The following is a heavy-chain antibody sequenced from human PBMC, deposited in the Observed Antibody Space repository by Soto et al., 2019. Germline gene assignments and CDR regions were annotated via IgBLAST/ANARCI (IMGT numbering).Heavy chain of an antibody. Sequence: QVQLVQSGGGVVQPGRSLRLSCAASGFAFTSYTMHWVRQAPGRGLDWVALISYDGDNKYYADSVKGRFTISRDNSKNTLYLQINGLRAEDTAVYYCARGTTYHYGTALDPWGQGALVTVSS. J-gene: IGHJ5*02. D-gene: IGHD3-10*01. CDR3: ARGTTYHYGTALDP. V-gene: IGHV3-30-3*01. CDR1: GFAFTSYT. CDR2: ISYDGDNK.